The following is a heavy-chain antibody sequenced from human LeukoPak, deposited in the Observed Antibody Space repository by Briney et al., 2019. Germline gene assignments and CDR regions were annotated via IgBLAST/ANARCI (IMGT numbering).Heavy chain of an antibody. D-gene: IGHD6-6*01. Sequence: KSGGSLRLSCAASGFTFQYVWMSWVRQAPGKGLEWVGRIRTKIDGETTDYGAPVKGRFTISRDDSKTTLYLQMNSLMTEDSAIYYCTTERNWELSRPYGMDIWGQGTTVTVSS. J-gene: IGHJ6*02. CDR3: TTERNWELSRPYGMDI. CDR2: IRTKIDGETT. CDR1: GFTFQYVW. V-gene: IGHV3-15*01.